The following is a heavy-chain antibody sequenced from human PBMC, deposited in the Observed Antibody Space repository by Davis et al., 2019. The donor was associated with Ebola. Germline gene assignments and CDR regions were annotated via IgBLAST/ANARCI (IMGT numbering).Heavy chain of an antibody. D-gene: IGHD6-13*01. J-gene: IGHJ4*02. V-gene: IGHV3-73*01. CDR1: GFTFSGSA. CDR2: IRSKANSYAT. Sequence: GESLKIFCAASGFTFSGSAMHWVRQASGKGLEWVGRIRSKANSYATAYAASVKGRFTISRDDSKNTAYLQMNSLKTEDTAVYYCTAAAGPFDYWGQGTLVTVSS. CDR3: TAAAGPFDY.